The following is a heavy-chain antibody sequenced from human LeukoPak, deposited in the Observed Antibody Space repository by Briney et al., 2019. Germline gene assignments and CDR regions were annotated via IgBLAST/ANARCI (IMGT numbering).Heavy chain of an antibody. J-gene: IGHJ4*02. CDR3: ASQPYYDSSGYYFY. Sequence: PSETLPITCTVPAGSISSTSYNWGWIRQPPGKRLEWNGSIYYSGSTFYNPSLKSRVTISINTSKNQFSLKLSSVTAADTAVYYCASQPYYDSSGYYFYWGQGTLVTVSS. CDR1: AGSISSTSYN. V-gene: IGHV4-39*01. CDR2: IYYSGST. D-gene: IGHD3-22*01.